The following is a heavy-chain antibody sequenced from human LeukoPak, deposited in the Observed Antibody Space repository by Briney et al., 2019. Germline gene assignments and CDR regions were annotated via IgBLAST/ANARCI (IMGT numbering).Heavy chain of an antibody. CDR3: AKDSAPAIMIVVVITFDY. CDR1: GFTFSSYG. J-gene: IGHJ4*02. CDR2: ISYDGSNK. D-gene: IGHD3-22*01. Sequence: GGSLRLSCAASGFTFSSYGMHWVRQAPGKGLEWVAVISYDGSNKYYADSVKGRFTISRDNSKSTLYLQMNSLRAEDTAVYYCAKDSAPAIMIVVVITFDYWGQGTLVTVSS. V-gene: IGHV3-30*18.